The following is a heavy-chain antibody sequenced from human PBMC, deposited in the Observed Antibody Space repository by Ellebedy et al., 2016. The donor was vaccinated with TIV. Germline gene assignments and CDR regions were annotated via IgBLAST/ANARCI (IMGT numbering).Heavy chain of an antibody. J-gene: IGHJ4*02. D-gene: IGHD3-22*01. V-gene: IGHV3-23*01. CDR2: IGGSGGAS. CDR1: AFAFSSYA. CDR3: AKVAESSGLTESFLEY. Sequence: PGGSLRLSCAASAFAFSSYAMNWVRQAPGTGLEWVSTIGGSGGASNYADSVKGRFTISRDNSKNTLYLQMNNLRAEDTAIYYCAKVAESSGLTESFLEYWGQGTLVTVSS.